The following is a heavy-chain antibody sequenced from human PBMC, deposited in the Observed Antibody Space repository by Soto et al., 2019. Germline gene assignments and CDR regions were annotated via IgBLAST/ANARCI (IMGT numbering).Heavy chain of an antibody. CDR3: ARDGTFGAKGGSLDI. V-gene: IGHV3-33*01. CDR1: GFTFRTYG. CDR2: FWYDGSNK. Sequence: PGGSLRLSCAASGFTFRTYGMHWVRQAPGKGLEWVAIFWYDGSNKYYAESVKGRFTISRDNSKNTLYLQMNSLRAEDTAVYYCARDGTFGAKGGSLDIWGQGILVTVSS. D-gene: IGHD3-16*01. J-gene: IGHJ4*02.